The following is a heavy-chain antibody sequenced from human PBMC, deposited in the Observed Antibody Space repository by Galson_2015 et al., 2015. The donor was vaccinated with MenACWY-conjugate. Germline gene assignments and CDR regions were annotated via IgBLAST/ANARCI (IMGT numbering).Heavy chain of an antibody. V-gene: IGHV4-39*01. CDR2: IYYSGST. J-gene: IGHJ3*02. CDR1: GGSISSSSYN. D-gene: IGHD2-2*01. CDR3: ARHDRTAPARSGAFDI. Sequence: ETLSLTCTVSGGSISSSSYNWDWIRQPPGRGLEWIGTIYYSGSTYYNSSLKSRVTISVDTSQNQFSLNLSSVTAADTAMYYCARHDRTAPARSGAFDIWGRGTMVTVSS.